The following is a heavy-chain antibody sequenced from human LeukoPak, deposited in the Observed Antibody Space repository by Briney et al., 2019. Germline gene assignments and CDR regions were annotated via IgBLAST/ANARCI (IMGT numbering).Heavy chain of an antibody. Sequence: SETLSLTCTVPGGSISSGSYYWSWIRQPAGKGLEWIGRIYTSGSTNYNPSLKSRVTISVDTSKNQFSLKLSSVTAADTAVYYCARDPDYYGSGSYDYWGQGTLVTVSS. V-gene: IGHV4-61*02. J-gene: IGHJ4*02. D-gene: IGHD3-10*01. CDR2: IYTSGST. CDR1: GGSISSGSYY. CDR3: ARDPDYYGSGSYDY.